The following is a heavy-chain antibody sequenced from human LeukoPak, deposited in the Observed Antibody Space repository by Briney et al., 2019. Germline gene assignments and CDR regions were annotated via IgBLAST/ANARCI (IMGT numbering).Heavy chain of an antibody. CDR1: GGSISSYC. V-gene: IGHV4-59*01. CDR3: ARGSSWYRS. Sequence: SETLSLTCTVSGGSISSYCWSWIRQPPGKGLEWIGYIYYSGSTNYNPSLKGRVTISEDTSKNQFSLKLSSVTAADTAVYYCARGSSWYRSWGQGTLVTVSS. J-gene: IGHJ5*02. CDR2: IYYSGST. D-gene: IGHD6-13*01.